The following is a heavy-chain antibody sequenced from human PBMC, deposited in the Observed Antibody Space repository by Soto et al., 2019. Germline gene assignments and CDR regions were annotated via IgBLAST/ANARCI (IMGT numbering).Heavy chain of an antibody. Sequence: SETLSLTCSLYSGSLSGYYWSWIRQPPWKGLEWIGEISPSGTTNYSPSLKSRVSISVDTSKNQFSLNLTSLTAADTAVYYCARAPKVSGSAQTRPDFWGQGSLVTVSS. CDR1: SGSLSGYY. D-gene: IGHD6-6*01. J-gene: IGHJ4*02. CDR3: ARAPKVSGSAQTRPDF. V-gene: IGHV4-34*01. CDR2: ISPSGTT.